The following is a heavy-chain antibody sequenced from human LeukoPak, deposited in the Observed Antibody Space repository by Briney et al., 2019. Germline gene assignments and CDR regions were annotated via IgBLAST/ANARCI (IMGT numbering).Heavy chain of an antibody. Sequence: PSETLSLTCAVYGGSFSGYYWSWIRQPPGKGLEWIGEINHSGSTNYNPSLKSRVTISVGTSKNQFSLKLSSVTAADTAVYYCARRRYLGYCSGGSCYSAVSRYYYYYMDVWGKGTTVTISS. J-gene: IGHJ6*03. V-gene: IGHV4-34*01. D-gene: IGHD2-15*01. CDR3: ARRRYLGYCSGGSCYSAVSRYYYYYMDV. CDR2: INHSGST. CDR1: GGSFSGYY.